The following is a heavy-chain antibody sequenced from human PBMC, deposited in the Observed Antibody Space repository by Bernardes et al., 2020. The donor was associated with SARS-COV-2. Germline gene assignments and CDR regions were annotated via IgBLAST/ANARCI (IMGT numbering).Heavy chain of an antibody. V-gene: IGHV3-74*01. CDR1: GFTLSNYW. D-gene: IGHD5-18*01. CDR3: TRGGYSYSMDV. Sequence: GGSLRLSCTASGFTLSNYWMHWVRQVPGKGLMWVSHVTTDGSTTTHADSVKGRFTISRDNAKNTVYLQKNSLRADDTAVYYCTRGGYSYSMDVWGKGTTVTVSS. J-gene: IGHJ6*03. CDR2: VTTDGSTT.